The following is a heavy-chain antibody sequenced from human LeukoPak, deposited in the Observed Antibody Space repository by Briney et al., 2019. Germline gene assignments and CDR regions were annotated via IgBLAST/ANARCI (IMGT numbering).Heavy chain of an antibody. J-gene: IGHJ4*02. D-gene: IGHD1-26*01. V-gene: IGHV3-23*01. CDR3: AHSAVGTSCCTAVDY. CDR1: GFTFSTYA. Sequence: GGSLRLSCAASGFTFSTYAMTWVRQAPGKGLEWVSGISTSGDRTYYADSVKGRFTISRDNSKNTLYLQMNSLRAEDTVEYYSAHSAVGTSCCTAVDYWGQGTLVTVSS. CDR2: ISTSGDRT.